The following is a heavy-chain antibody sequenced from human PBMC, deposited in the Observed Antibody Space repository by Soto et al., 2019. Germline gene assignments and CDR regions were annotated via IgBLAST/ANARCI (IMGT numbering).Heavy chain of an antibody. V-gene: IGHV3-33*01. CDR1: GFTFSSYG. D-gene: IGHD3-22*01. CDR2: IWYDGSNK. CDR3: ASGHYYDSSGYYGY. J-gene: IGHJ4*02. Sequence: QVQLVESGGGVVQPGRSLRLSCAASGFTFSSYGMHWVRQAPGKGLEWVAVIWYDGSNKYYADSVKGRFTISRDNSKNTLYLQMNXLXAXDTXXXXCASGHYYDSSGYYGYWGQGTLVTVSS.